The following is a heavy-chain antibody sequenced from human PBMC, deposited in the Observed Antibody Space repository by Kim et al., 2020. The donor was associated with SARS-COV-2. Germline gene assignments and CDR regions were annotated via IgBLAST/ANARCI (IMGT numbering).Heavy chain of an antibody. Sequence: GGSLRLSCIASGFTFGDYAMSWFRQAPGKGLEWVGYISSKAYGGTTEYAASVKGRFTISRDDSKSIAYLQMNSLRTEDTAVYYCTREANYGGKSGVRGDYWGQGTLVTVSS. J-gene: IGHJ4*02. CDR2: ISSKAYGGTT. CDR3: TREANYGGKSGVRGDY. CDR1: GFTFGDYA. V-gene: IGHV3-49*03. D-gene: IGHD4-17*01.